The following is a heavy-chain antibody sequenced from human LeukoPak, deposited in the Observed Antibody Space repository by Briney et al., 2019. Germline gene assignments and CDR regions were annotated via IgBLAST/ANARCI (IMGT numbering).Heavy chain of an antibody. CDR1: GDSISSYY. Sequence: PSETLSLTCTVSGDSISSYYWSWIRQPAGKGLEWIGRIYTSGSTNYNPSLKSRVTMSEDTPKNQFSLKPSSVTAADTAVYYCARGAYGGNSLGAFDIWGQGTLVTVSS. J-gene: IGHJ3*02. CDR3: ARGAYGGNSLGAFDI. CDR2: IYTSGST. D-gene: IGHD4-23*01. V-gene: IGHV4-4*07.